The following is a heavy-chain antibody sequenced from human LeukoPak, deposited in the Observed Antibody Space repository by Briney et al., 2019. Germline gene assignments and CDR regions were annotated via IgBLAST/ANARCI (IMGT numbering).Heavy chain of an antibody. J-gene: IGHJ2*01. CDR2: INHSGRS. CDR1: GGSFSGYY. D-gene: IGHD5-12*01. V-gene: IGHV4-34*01. Sequence: SETLSLTCAVYGGSFSGYYWSWLRQPPGKGLEWIGEINHSGRSNSNPSLKSRVTMSVDTSKNQFSLKLTSVTAADTALYYCARGQSGYSGYDYWYFDFWGRGTLATVSS. CDR3: ARGQSGYSGYDYWYFDF.